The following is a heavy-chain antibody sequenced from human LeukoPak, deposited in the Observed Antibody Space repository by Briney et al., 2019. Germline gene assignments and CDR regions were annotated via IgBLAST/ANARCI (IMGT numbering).Heavy chain of an antibody. Sequence: SVKVSCKASGGTFSSYAISWVRQAPGQGLEWMGGIIPMLGTANYAQKFQGRVTITADESTSTAYMELSSLRSEDTAVYYCARRGAGSYDSSGYRDSLDAFDIWGQGTMVTVSS. V-gene: IGHV1-69*13. J-gene: IGHJ3*02. CDR2: IIPMLGTA. CDR3: ARRGAGSYDSSGYRDSLDAFDI. CDR1: GGTFSSYA. D-gene: IGHD3-22*01.